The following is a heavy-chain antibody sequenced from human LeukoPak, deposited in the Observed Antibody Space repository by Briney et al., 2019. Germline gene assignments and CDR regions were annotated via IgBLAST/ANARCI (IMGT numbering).Heavy chain of an antibody. CDR1: GGSISSSSYY. D-gene: IGHD3-3*01. CDR2: IYYSGST. V-gene: IGHV4-39*01. J-gene: IGHJ4*02. CDR3: ARSLYYDFWSGYYTFDY. Sequence: PSETLSLTCTVSGGSISSSSYYWGWIRQPPGKRLEWIGSIYYSGSTYYNPSLKSRVTISVDTSKNQFSLKLSSVTAADTAVYYCARSLYYDFWSGYYTFDYWGQGTLVTVSS.